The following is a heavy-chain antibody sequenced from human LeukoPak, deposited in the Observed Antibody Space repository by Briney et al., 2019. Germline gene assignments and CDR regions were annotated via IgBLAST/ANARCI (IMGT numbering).Heavy chain of an antibody. CDR3: ARAPPGIAVALDY. CDR1: GGSISSSNW. CDR2: IYHSGST. J-gene: IGHJ4*02. Sequence: SETLSLTCAVSGGSISSSNWWSWVRQPPGKGLEWIGEIYHSGSTNYNPSLKSRVTISVDKSKNQFSLKLSSVTAADTAVYYCARAPPGIAVALDYWGQGTLVTVSS. D-gene: IGHD6-19*01. V-gene: IGHV4-4*02.